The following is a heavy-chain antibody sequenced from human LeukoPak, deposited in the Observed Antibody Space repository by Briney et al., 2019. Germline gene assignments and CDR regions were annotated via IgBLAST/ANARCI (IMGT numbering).Heavy chain of an antibody. J-gene: IGHJ4*02. V-gene: IGHV3-21*01. CDR1: GFTFSSYS. CDR2: ISSSSSYI. CDR3: ARDKYYYDSSAPYYFDY. Sequence: GGSLRLSCVASGFTFSSYSMNWVRQAPGKGLEWVSSISSSSSYIYYADSVKGRFTISRDNAKSSLYLQMNSLRAEDTAVYYCARDKYYYDSSAPYYFDYWGQGTLVTVSS. D-gene: IGHD3-22*01.